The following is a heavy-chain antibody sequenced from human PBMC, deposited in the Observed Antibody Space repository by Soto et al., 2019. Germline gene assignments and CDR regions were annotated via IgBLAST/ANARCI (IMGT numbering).Heavy chain of an antibody. CDR2: INPSGGST. CDR1: GYTFTSYY. CDR3: ARATYDILTGTALYYYYGMDV. D-gene: IGHD3-9*01. J-gene: IGHJ6*02. V-gene: IGHV1-46*01. Sequence: QVQLVQSGAEVKKPGASVKVSCKASGYTFTSYYMHWVRQAPGQGLEWMGIINPSGGSTSYAQKFQGRVTMTRDTSTSTVYMELSSLRSEDTAVYYCARATYDILTGTALYYYYGMDVWGQGTTVTVSS.